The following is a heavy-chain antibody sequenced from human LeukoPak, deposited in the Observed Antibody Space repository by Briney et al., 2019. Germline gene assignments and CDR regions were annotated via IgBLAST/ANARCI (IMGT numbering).Heavy chain of an antibody. Sequence: SETLSLTCTVSGDSMTRGGYYWSWVRQHPGKGLEWVGFIYHSGTTFYNPSLESRATISVDTSQNLFSLKLTSVTVADTAVYYCARAVDYRNYFDYWGQGTLVTVSS. V-gene: IGHV4-31*03. CDR2: IYHSGTT. D-gene: IGHD4-11*01. CDR1: GDSMTRGGYY. CDR3: ARAVDYRNYFDY. J-gene: IGHJ4*02.